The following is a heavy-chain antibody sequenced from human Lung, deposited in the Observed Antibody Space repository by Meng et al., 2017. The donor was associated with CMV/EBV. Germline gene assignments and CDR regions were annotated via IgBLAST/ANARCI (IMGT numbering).Heavy chain of an antibody. CDR3: AKDTDYDSSGYYFDY. CDR1: GFSFDDYA. J-gene: IGHJ4*02. D-gene: IGHD3-22*01. Sequence: GGSXRLXCAASGFSFDDYAMHWVRQAPGKGLEWVSLITWDGISTYYADSVKGRFTISRDNSKNFLYLEMHSLRAEDSAFYYCAKDTDYDSSGYYFDYWGQGXLVTFSS. CDR2: ITWDGIST. V-gene: IGHV3-43D*04.